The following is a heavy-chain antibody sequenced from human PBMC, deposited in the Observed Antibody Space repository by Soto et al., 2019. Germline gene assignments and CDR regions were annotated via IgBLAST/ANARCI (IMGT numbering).Heavy chain of an antibody. D-gene: IGHD1-26*01. Sequence: PSETLSLTCTVSGGSISSGDYYWSWIRQPPGKGLEWIGYIYYSGSTYYNPSLKSRVTISVDTSKNQFSLKLSSVTAADTAVYYCAILEGGATDYYYYGMDVWGQGTTVTVSS. CDR3: AILEGGATDYYYYGMDV. CDR2: IYYSGST. V-gene: IGHV4-30-4*01. CDR1: GGSISSGDYY. J-gene: IGHJ6*02.